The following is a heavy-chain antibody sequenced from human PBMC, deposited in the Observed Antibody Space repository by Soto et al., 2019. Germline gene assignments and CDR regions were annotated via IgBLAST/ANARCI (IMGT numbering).Heavy chain of an antibody. V-gene: IGHV3-30-3*01. D-gene: IGHD4-17*01. CDR2: ISYGGTNK. Sequence: GGSLRLSCAASGFSFFSYAMHWVRQAPGKGLEWMAVISYGGTNKYYADSVKGRFTISRDTSKNTLYLQMNSLRAEDTAVYYCARDLTNYGDDPDAFDIWGQGTMVTV. CDR1: GFSFFSYA. J-gene: IGHJ3*02. CDR3: ARDLTNYGDDPDAFDI.